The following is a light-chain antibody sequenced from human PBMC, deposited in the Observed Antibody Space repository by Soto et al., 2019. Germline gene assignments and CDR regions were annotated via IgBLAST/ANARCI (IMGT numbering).Light chain of an antibody. V-gene: IGKV1-5*01. CDR3: QQYNSYPWT. CDR2: DAS. Sequence: DIQMTQSPSTLSASVGDRVTITCRASQSINSWLAWYQQKPGKAPQILIYDASTLKSGVPSRFSGSGSGTELTLTINSLQPDDFASYYCQQYNSYPWTFGQGTKVDI. J-gene: IGKJ1*01. CDR1: QSINSW.